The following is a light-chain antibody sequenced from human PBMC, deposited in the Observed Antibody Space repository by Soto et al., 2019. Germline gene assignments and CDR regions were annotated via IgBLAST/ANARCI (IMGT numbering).Light chain of an antibody. CDR3: ATWDDSLNGRV. Sequence: QSVLIQPPSASGTAGRRVTISFSRSTANIGPSPNIGSNTVNWYQQLPGTAPKLLIYSNNQRPSGVPDRFSGSKSGTSASLVISGLQSEDEADYYCATWDDSLNGRVFGGGTKLTVL. CDR2: SNN. CDR1: TANIGPSPNIGSNT. V-gene: IGLV1-44*01. J-gene: IGLJ3*02.